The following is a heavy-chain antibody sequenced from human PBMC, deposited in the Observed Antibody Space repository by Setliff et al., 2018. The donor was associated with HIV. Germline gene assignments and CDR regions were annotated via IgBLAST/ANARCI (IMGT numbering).Heavy chain of an antibody. CDR3: ARDLFPYYHDSRPYYPPAY. CDR1: GFSFSDYY. Sequence: LRLSCAASGFSFSDYYMYWIRQAPGKGLEWVSSLSGTSSTIYLADSVKGRFTISRDNAQNSLYLHMNSLRAEDTAMYYCARDLFPYYHDSRPYYPPAYWGQGTLVTVSS. V-gene: IGHV3-11*01. J-gene: IGHJ4*02. D-gene: IGHD3-22*01. CDR2: LSGTSSTI.